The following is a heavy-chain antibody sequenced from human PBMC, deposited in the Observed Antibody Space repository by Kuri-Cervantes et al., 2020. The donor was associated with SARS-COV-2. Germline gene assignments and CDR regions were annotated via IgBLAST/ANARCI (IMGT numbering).Heavy chain of an antibody. CDR2: ISSSSGYI. CDR1: GFTFRSYS. J-gene: IGHJ6*02. D-gene: IGHD6-13*01. V-gene: IGHV3-21*01. CDR3: ARDPYSSSWYRYYYGMDV. Sequence: GGSLRLSCAASGFTFRSYSMNWVRQAPGKGLEWVSSISSSSGYIYYADSVKGRFTISRDNAKNSLYLQMNSLRAEDTAVYYCARDPYSSSWYRYYYGMDVWGQGTTVTVSS.